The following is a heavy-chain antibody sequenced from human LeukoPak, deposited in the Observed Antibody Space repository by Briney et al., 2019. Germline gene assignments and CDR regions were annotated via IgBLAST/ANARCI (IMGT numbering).Heavy chain of an antibody. D-gene: IGHD3-22*01. Sequence: PGGSLRLSCAASGFPFSSYGMHWVRQAPGKGLEWVAVIWYDGSNKYYADSVKGRFTISRDNSKNTLYLQMNSLRAEDTAVYYCARGGDSSGYDLDYWGQGTLVTVSS. V-gene: IGHV3-33*01. CDR1: GFPFSSYG. CDR2: IWYDGSNK. J-gene: IGHJ4*02. CDR3: ARGGDSSGYDLDY.